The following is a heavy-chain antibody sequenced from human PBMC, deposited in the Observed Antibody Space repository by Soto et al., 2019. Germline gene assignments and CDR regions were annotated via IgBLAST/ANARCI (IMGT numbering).Heavy chain of an antibody. J-gene: IGHJ4*02. D-gene: IGHD4-17*01. CDR2: IIPIFGTA. Sequence: QVQLVQSGAEVKKPGSSVKVSCKASGGTFSSYAISWVRQAPGQGLEWMGGIIPIFGTANYAQKFQGRVTITADESTSTAYMELSSLRSEDTAVYYCARDVRIWRGLGLDYGDPVRRLDYWGQGTLVTVSS. V-gene: IGHV1-69*01. CDR3: ARDVRIWRGLGLDYGDPVRRLDY. CDR1: GGTFSSYA.